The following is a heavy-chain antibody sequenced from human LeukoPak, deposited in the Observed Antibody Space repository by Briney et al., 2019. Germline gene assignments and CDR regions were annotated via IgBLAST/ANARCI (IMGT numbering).Heavy chain of an antibody. CDR1: GFTFSSNR. CDR3: VRDLGGRSGH. V-gene: IGHV3-74*01. CDR2: INEDGSTT. D-gene: IGHD1-26*01. Sequence: GGSLRPSCAASGFTFSSNRMHWVRQAPGKGLVWVSRINEDGSTTNYADSVKGRSTIFRDNAKNTLYLQMNSLRAEDTAVYYCVRDLGGRSGHWGQGTLVTVSS. J-gene: IGHJ4*02.